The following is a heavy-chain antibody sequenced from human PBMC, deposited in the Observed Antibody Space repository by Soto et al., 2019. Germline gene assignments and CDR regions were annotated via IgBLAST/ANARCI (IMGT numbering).Heavy chain of an antibody. D-gene: IGHD3-16*02. V-gene: IGHV4-34*01. CDR2: INHSGST. J-gene: IGHJ4*02. CDR3: ARGKLSDYVWGSYRYHFDY. CDR1: GGSFSGYY. Sequence: SETLSLTCAVSGGSFSGYYWGWIRQPPGKGLEWTGEINHSGSTNYNPSLKSRVTISVDTSKNQFSLKLSSVTAADTAVYYCARGKLSDYVWGSYRYHFDYWGQGTVVTVSS.